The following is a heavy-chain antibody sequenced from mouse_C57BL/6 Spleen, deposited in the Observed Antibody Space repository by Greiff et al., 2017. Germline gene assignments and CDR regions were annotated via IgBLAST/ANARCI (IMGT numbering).Heavy chain of an antibody. CDR1: GYAFSSSW. Sequence: VQLQQSGPELVKPGASVKISCKASGYAFSSSWMNWVKQRPGKGLEWIGRIYPGDGDTNYNGKFKGKATLTADKSSSTAYMQLSSLTSEDSAVYFCASPYGSSYPWFAYWGQGTLVTVSA. CDR3: ASPYGSSYPWFAY. V-gene: IGHV1-82*01. CDR2: IYPGDGDT. D-gene: IGHD1-1*01. J-gene: IGHJ3*01.